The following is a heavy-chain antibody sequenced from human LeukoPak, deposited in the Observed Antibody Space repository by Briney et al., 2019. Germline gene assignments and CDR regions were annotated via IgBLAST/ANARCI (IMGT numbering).Heavy chain of an antibody. CDR3: TRGSIAYYSMDV. V-gene: IGHV4-34*01. CDR2: INHSGST. Sequence: SETLSLTCAVYGGSFSGYYWSWIRQPPGKGLEWIGEINHSGSTNYNPSLNSRVTISVDTSKNQFSLKLSSVTAADTAVSYCTRGSIAYYSMDVWGKGTTVTISS. J-gene: IGHJ6*03. D-gene: IGHD3-22*01. CDR1: GGSFSGYY.